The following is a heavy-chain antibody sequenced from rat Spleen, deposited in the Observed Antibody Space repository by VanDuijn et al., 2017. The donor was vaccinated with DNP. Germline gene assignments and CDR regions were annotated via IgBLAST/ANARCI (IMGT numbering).Heavy chain of an antibody. CDR1: GFTFSNFP. J-gene: IGHJ2*01. CDR3: ARQGKSGSIFDY. CDR2: ITTSGGTT. D-gene: IGHD4-3*01. V-gene: IGHV5-46*01. Sequence: EVQLVESGGGLVQPGRSMKLSCAASGFTFSNFPMAWVRQAPTQGLEWVATITTSGGTTYYHDSVKDQFTISRDNAKSTLYLQMDSLRSDDTATYYCARQGKSGSIFDYWCQGVMVTVSS.